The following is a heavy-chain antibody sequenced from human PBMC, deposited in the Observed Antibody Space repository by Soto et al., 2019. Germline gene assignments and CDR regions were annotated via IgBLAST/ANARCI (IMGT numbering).Heavy chain of an antibody. CDR1: GFTFSSYG. D-gene: IGHD6-13*01. CDR3: ARDVGSSLVYYYYYYMDV. CDR2: IWYDGSNK. J-gene: IGHJ6*03. V-gene: IGHV3-33*01. Sequence: QVQLVESGGGVVQPGRSLRLSCAASGFTFSSYGMHWVRQAPGKGLEWVAVIWYDGSNKYYADSVKGRFTISRDNSKNTLYLQMNGPRAEDTAVYYCARDVGSSLVYYYYYYMDVWGKGTTVTVSS.